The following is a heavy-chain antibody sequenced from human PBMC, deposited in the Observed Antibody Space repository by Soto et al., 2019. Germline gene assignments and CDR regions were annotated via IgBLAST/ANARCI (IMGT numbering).Heavy chain of an antibody. CDR3: ARESRGYEDY. V-gene: IGHV1-18*01. CDR2: TSGNNDKK. J-gene: IGHJ4*02. D-gene: IGHD5-12*01. CDR1: GYTFSTYG. Sequence: QVQLVQSGAEVTKPGASVKVSCKASGYTFSTYGISWVRQDPGQGLEWMGWTSGNNDKKNYSQKFKGRATMTTDTATNTAYLELRSLSTDDTALYYCARESRGYEDYWGQGTLVIVSS.